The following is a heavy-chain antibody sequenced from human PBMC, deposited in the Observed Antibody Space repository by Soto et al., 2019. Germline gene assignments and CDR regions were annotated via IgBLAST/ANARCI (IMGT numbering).Heavy chain of an antibody. CDR3: ARDAYDWLGYYYYGMDV. Sequence: ASVKVSCKASGYTFTSYGISWVRQAPGQGLEWMGWISAYNGNTNYAQKLQGRVTMTTDTSTSTAYMELRSLRSDDMAVYYCARDAYDWLGYYYYGMDVWGQGTTVTVSS. CDR2: ISAYNGNT. V-gene: IGHV1-18*03. D-gene: IGHD3-9*01. CDR1: GYTFTSYG. J-gene: IGHJ6*02.